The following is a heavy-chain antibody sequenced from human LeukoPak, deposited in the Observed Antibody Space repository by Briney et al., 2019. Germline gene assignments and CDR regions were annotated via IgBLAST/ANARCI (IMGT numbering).Heavy chain of an antibody. J-gene: IGHJ4*02. CDR3: ARGLAPTGDYYEGGYYYFDS. Sequence: SETLSLSCAVHGGSFSGYYWSWIRQPPGKGLEWIGQINHSGSTRYNPSLKSRVTISVGTPNNQFSLDLRSVTAAGTAVYYCARGLAPTGDYYEGGYYYFDSWGQGILVTVSS. V-gene: IGHV4-34*01. D-gene: IGHD3-10*01. CDR1: GGSFSGYY. CDR2: INHSGST.